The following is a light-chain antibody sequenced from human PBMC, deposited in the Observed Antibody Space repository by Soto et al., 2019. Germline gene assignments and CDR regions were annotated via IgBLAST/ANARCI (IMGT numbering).Light chain of an antibody. CDR3: HQAHTFPHT. CDR2: GTS. Sequence: IQMTQSPSSMSASVGDRVTITCRASQNIDRWLAWYQHKPGQVPKLLIWGTSTLEHGVPSRFSGSGSGTDFTLSINSLQPEDFATYYCHQAHTFPHTFGPGTKVDIK. J-gene: IGKJ3*01. V-gene: IGKV1D-12*01. CDR1: QNIDRW.